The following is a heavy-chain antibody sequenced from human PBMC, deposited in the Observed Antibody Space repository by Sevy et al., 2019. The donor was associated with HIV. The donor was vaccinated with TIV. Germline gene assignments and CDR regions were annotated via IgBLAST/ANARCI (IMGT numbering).Heavy chain of an antibody. CDR1: GGTFSSYA. CDR3: TLLSYYDSSGYPKHFDY. D-gene: IGHD3-22*01. Sequence: ASVKVSCKASGGTFSSYAISWVRQAPGHWLEWMGGISPIFGTANYAQKFQGRVTITADKSTSTVYMELSSLRSEDTAVYYCTLLSYYDSSGYPKHFDYWGQGTLVTVSS. V-gene: IGHV1-69*06. CDR2: ISPIFGTA. J-gene: IGHJ4*02.